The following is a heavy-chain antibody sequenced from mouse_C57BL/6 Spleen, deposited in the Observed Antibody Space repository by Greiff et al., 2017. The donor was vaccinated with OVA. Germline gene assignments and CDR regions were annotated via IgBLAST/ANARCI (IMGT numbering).Heavy chain of an antibody. J-gene: IGHJ2*01. Sequence: EVMLVESGGGLVKPGGSLKLSCAASGFTFSDYGMHWVRQAPEKGLERVAYISSGSSTIYYADTVKGRFTISRDNAKNTLFLQMTSLRSEDTAMYYCARDSELGYYFDYWGQGTTLTVSS. CDR1: GFTFSDYG. V-gene: IGHV5-17*01. CDR2: ISSGSSTI. D-gene: IGHD4-1*01. CDR3: ARDSELGYYFDY.